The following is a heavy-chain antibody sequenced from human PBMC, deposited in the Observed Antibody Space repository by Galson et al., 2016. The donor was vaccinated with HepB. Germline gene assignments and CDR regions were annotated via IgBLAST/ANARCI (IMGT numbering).Heavy chain of an antibody. V-gene: IGHV3-23*01. Sequence: SLRLSCAASGFTFTSYVLSWVRQAPGKGLQWVSSISGTGDSTFYADSVKGRFTISRDKSKNTLYLQMNSLRAEDTAVYYCAKSIRGDDYYPFYSYSMDVWRQGTTDSVSS. J-gene: IGHJ6*02. CDR2: ISGTGDST. CDR1: GFTFTSYV. D-gene: IGHD3-16*01. CDR3: AKSIRGDDYYPFYSYSMDV.